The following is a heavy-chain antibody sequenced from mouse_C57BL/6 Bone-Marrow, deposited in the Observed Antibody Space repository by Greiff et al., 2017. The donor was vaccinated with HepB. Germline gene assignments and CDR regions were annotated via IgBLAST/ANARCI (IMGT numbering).Heavy chain of an antibody. CDR1: GYTFTSYG. CDR3: ARGLLRVLY. J-gene: IGHJ2*01. V-gene: IGHV1-81*01. Sequence: VQLQQSGAELARPGASVKLSCKASGYTFTSYGISWVKQRTGQGLEWIGEIYPRSGNTYYNEKFKGKATLTADKSSSTAHMELRSLTSEDSAVYFCARGLLRVLYWGQGTTLTVSS. D-gene: IGHD2-3*01. CDR2: IYPRSGNT.